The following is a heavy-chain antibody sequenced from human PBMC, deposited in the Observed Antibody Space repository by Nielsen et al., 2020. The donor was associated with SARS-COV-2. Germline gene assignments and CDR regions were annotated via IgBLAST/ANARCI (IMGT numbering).Heavy chain of an antibody. CDR3: ARTAYVFSFDY. J-gene: IGHJ4*02. D-gene: IGHD2-21*01. CDR2: IGGNGRNI. V-gene: IGHV3-48*03. CDR1: GFPFSSYE. Sequence: GGSLRLSCAASGFPFSSYEMNWVRQAPGKALEWLSYIGGNGRNIFYADSVKGRFTISRDNAKNSLYLQMNSLRDEDTAVYYCARTAYVFSFDYWGQGTLVTVSS.